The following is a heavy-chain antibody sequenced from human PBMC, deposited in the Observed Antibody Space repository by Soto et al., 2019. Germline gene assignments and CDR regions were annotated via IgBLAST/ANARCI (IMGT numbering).Heavy chain of an antibody. V-gene: IGHV4-34*01. J-gene: IGHJ6*02. CDR3: ARARHKAATFRDYYYGLDV. D-gene: IGHD2-15*01. Sequence: SETLSLTCAVYGGSFSDYYWNWIRQPPGKGLEWIGEINHSGSTNYNPSLKSRVTVSVDTSKNQFSLKLSSVTAADTAVYYCARARHKAATFRDYYYGLDVWGQGTTVTVSS. CDR2: INHSGST. CDR1: GGSFSDYY.